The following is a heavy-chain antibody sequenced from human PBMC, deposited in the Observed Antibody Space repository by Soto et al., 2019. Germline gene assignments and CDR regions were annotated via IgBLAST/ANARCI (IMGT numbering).Heavy chain of an antibody. CDR1: GFTFSTYD. V-gene: IGHV3-21*01. Sequence: EVQLVESGGGPVKPGGSLRLSCAASGFTFSTYDMNWVRQAPGKGLEWVAYISTGSSYIYYADSVKGRFTISRDNARNSLFLQMNSLRDEDTAIYYCARPAVAGANWFDPWGQGTLVTVSS. J-gene: IGHJ5*02. D-gene: IGHD6-19*01. CDR3: ARPAVAGANWFDP. CDR2: ISTGSSYI.